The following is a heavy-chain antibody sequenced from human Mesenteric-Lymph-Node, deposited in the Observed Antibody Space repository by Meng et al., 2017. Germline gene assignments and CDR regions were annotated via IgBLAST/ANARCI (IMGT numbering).Heavy chain of an antibody. CDR2: TSHSGST. CDR3: ARRRGGSGRDC. D-gene: IGHD3-10*01. V-gene: IGHV4-4*02. Sequence: GQLQAPGPGLVKPSGTLALPWAVSGGSISRSDGWGWCRQPPGKGLEWIGETSHSGSTNYSPSLQSRVTMFVDTSKNQFSLMLTSVTATDTAVYYCARRRGGSGRDCWGQGTLVTVSS. CDR1: GGSISRSDG. J-gene: IGHJ4*02.